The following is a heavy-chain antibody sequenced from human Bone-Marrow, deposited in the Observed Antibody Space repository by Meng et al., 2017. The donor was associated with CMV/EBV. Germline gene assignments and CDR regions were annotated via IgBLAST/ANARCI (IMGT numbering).Heavy chain of an antibody. CDR2: IYWNDDK. CDR1: GFSLSTSGVG. Sequence: SGPRGKPTQTLTLTCTFSGFSLSTSGVGVGWIRQPPGKALEWLALIYWNDDKRYSPSLKSRLTITKDTSKNQVVLTMTNMDPVDTATYYCAHSGIQSLKYNWFDPWGQGTLVTVSS. CDR3: AHSGIQSLKYNWFDP. J-gene: IGHJ5*02. V-gene: IGHV2-5*01. D-gene: IGHD5-18*01.